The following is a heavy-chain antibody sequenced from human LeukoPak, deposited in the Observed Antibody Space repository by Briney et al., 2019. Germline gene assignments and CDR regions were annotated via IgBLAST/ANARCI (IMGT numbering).Heavy chain of an antibody. CDR3: ARSTVGTSCCTAVDY. Sequence: PGGSLRLSCAASGFTFSTYAMTWVRQAPGKGLEWVSGISAGGDRTYYADSVNGQFTISRDNSKNTLYLQMNSLRAEDTAEYYCARSTVGTSCCTAVDYWGQGTLVTVPS. CDR2: ISAGGDRT. V-gene: IGHV3-23*01. D-gene: IGHD1-26*01. CDR1: GFTFSTYA. J-gene: IGHJ4*02.